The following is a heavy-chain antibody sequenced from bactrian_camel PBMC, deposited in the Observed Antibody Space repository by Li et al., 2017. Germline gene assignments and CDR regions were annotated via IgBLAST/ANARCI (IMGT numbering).Heavy chain of an antibody. CDR3: AAVRYGVTWYPLCRARSADFGY. V-gene: IGHV3S40*01. J-gene: IGHJ6*01. CDR2: DYHGEGAT. CDR1: EYTYSSNC. Sequence: VQLVESGGGSVQAGGSLRLSCAASEYTYSSNCMGWFRQAPGKEREWVAADYHGEGATFYADSVEGRFTIHRDVARHTLYLQMNDLKPDDTAVYYCAAVRYGVTWYPLCRARSADFGYWGQGTQVTVS. D-gene: IGHD6*01.